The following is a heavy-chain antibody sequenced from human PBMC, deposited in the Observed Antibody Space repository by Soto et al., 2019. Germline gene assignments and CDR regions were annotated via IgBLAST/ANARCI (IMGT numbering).Heavy chain of an antibody. CDR2: TYYRSKWYN. Sequence: SQTLSLTCAISGDSVSSNSAAWNWIRQSPSRGLGWLGRTYYRSKWYNDYAVSVKSRITINPDTSKNQFSLQLNSVTPEDTAVYYCARDPPDTHYGDYSSDYWGQGTLVTVSS. J-gene: IGHJ4*02. CDR1: GDSVSSNSAA. V-gene: IGHV6-1*01. D-gene: IGHD4-17*01. CDR3: ARDPPDTHYGDYSSDY.